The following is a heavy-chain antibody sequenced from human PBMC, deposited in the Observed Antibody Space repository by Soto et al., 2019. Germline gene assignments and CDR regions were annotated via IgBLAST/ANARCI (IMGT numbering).Heavy chain of an antibody. J-gene: IGHJ6*02. CDR1: GFTFSSYA. Sequence: GGSLRLSCAASGFTFSSYAMSWVRQAPGKGLEWVSAISGSGGSTYYADSVKGRFTISRDNSKNTLYLQMNSLRAEDTAVYYCANVRSLGARVGPKGPIKGMDVWGQGTTVTVSS. CDR2: ISGSGGST. CDR3: ANVRSLGARVGPKGPIKGMDV. D-gene: IGHD3-16*01. V-gene: IGHV3-23*01.